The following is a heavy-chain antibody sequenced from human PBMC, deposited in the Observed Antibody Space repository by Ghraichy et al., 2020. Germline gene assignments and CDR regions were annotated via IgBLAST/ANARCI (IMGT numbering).Heavy chain of an antibody. D-gene: IGHD3-9*01. CDR1: GFTFSSYA. V-gene: IGHV3-23*01. CDR2: ISGTGGST. CDR3: ATRPYYDILTGYGGLDF. Sequence: GALRLSCAASGFTFSSYAMRWVRQAPGKGLEWVSAISGTGGSTYYADSVKGRFTISRDNSKNTLYLQINSLRAEDTAVYYCATRPYYDILTGYGGLDFWGQGTLVTVSS. J-gene: IGHJ4*02.